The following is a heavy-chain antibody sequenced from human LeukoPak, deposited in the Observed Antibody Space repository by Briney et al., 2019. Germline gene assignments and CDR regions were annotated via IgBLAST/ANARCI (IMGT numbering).Heavy chain of an antibody. CDR2: IKQDGSEK. Sequence: GGSLRLSCAASGFTFSSYWMSWVRQAPGKGLEWVANIKQDGSEKYYVDSVKGRFTISRDNAKNSLYLQMSSLRAEDTAVYYCARSGRYNWNDNWFDPWGQGTLVTVSS. J-gene: IGHJ5*02. CDR3: ARSGRYNWNDNWFDP. V-gene: IGHV3-7*03. CDR1: GFTFSSYW. D-gene: IGHD1-1*01.